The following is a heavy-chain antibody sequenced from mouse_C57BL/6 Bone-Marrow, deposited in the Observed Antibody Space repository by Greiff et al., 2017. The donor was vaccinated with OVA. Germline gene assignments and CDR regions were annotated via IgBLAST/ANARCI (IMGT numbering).Heavy chain of an antibody. D-gene: IGHD1-1*01. CDR3: ARGGGSRDWYFDV. CDR2: ILPGSGST. Sequence: QVQLQQSGAELMKPGASVKLSCKATGYTFTGYWIEWVKQRPGHGLAWIGEILPGSGSTNYTEKFKGKATCTADTSSNTAYMQLSCLATEDSSSYYCARGGGSRDWYFDVWGTGTTVTVSS. V-gene: IGHV1-9*01. CDR1: GYTFTGYW. J-gene: IGHJ1*03.